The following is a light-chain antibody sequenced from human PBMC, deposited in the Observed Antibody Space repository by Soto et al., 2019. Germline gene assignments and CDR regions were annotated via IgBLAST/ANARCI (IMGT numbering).Light chain of an antibody. V-gene: IGLV2-14*03. CDR1: SSDVGGEDF. CDR2: VVS. CDR3: NSYTSTTSLRGV. J-gene: IGLJ1*01. Sequence: QALLSQPASVAGSSGQSITISCTGTSSDVGGEDFVSWYQRHPAKAPQRIIDVVSHRREGVSNRFSGSKSGNTASLTISGLQAEDEADYFCNSYTSTTSLRGVCGAGTKVTVL.